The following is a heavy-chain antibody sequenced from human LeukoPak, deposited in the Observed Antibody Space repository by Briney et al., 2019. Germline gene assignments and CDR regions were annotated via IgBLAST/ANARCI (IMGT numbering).Heavy chain of an antibody. CDR3: ARRDYYGSGSYYIYY. J-gene: IGHJ4*02. CDR2: IYPGDSDT. D-gene: IGHD3-10*01. V-gene: IGHV5-51*01. CDR1: GYSFTSYW. Sequence: GESLKISCKGSGYSFTSYWIGWARQMPGKGLEWMGIIYPGDSDTRYSPSFQGQVTISADKSISTAYLQWSSLKASDTAMYYCARRDYYGSGSYYIYYWGQGTLVTVSS.